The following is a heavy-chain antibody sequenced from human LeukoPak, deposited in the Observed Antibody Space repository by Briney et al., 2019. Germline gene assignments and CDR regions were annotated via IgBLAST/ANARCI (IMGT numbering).Heavy chain of an antibody. CDR3: AADPYYDILTGYYAFDY. J-gene: IGHJ4*02. V-gene: IGHV1-69*04. CDR2: IIPILGIA. CDR1: GGTFSSYA. Sequence: GASVKVSCKASGGTFSSYAISWVRQAPGQGLEWMGRIIPILGIANYAQKFQGRVTITADKSTSTAYMELSSLRSEDTAVYYCAADPYYDILTGYYAFDYWGQGTLVTVSS. D-gene: IGHD3-9*01.